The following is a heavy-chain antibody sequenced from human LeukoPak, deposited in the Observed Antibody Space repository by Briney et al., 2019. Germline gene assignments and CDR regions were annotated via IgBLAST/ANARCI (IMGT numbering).Heavy chain of an antibody. CDR3: AREKDLLWGDVFDI. J-gene: IGHJ3*02. D-gene: IGHD1-26*01. Sequence: PSETLSLTCTVSGGSISSYHWSWIRQPAGKGLEWIGRIYTTGSTNYNPSLQSRVTMSVDTSKNQFSLKLSSVTAADTAVYYGAREKDLLWGDVFDIWGQGTMITVSS. CDR1: GGSISSYH. V-gene: IGHV4-4*07. CDR2: IYTTGST.